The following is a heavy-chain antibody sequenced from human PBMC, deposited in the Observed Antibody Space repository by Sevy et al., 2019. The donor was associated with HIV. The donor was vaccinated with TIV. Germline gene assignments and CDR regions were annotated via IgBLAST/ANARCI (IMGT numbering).Heavy chain of an antibody. D-gene: IGHD2-2*01. J-gene: IGHJ3*02. Sequence: SETLSLTCTVSGGSISSGSYYWSWIRQPAGKGLEWIGRIYTSGSTNYNPSLKSRVTISVDTSKNQFSLKLSAVTAPDTAVYYCARVTRPGRAAATYDAFDIWGQGTMVTVSS. V-gene: IGHV4-61*02. CDR2: IYTSGST. CDR1: GGSISSGSYY. CDR3: ARVTRPGRAAATYDAFDI.